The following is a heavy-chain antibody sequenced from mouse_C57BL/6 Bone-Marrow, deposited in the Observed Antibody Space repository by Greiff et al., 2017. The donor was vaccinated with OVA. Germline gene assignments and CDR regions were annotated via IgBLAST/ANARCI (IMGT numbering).Heavy chain of an antibody. D-gene: IGHD2-10*01. Sequence: VQLKQSGAELVRPGASVKLSCTASGFNIKDDYMHWVKQRPEQGLEWIGWIDPENGDTEYASKFQGKATITADTSSNTAYLQLSSLTAEDTAVYYCTPPYPGYWGQGTSVTVSS. CDR1: GFNIKDDY. V-gene: IGHV14-4*01. J-gene: IGHJ4*01. CDR3: TPPYPGY. CDR2: IDPENGDT.